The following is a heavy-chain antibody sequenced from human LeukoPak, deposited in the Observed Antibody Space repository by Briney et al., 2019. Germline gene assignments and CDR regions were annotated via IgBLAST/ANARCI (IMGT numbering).Heavy chain of an antibody. CDR3: VRIVGHTTTDF. D-gene: IGHD1-26*01. V-gene: IGHV3-48*01. J-gene: IGHJ4*02. CDR2: ISSSSSTI. Sequence: GGSLRLSCAASGFTFSSYSMNWVRQAPGKGLEWVSYISSSSSTIYYADSVKGRFTISRDDAKNSLYLQMNSLRAEDTAVYFCVRIVGHTTTDFWGQGTIVTVSS. CDR1: GFTFSSYS.